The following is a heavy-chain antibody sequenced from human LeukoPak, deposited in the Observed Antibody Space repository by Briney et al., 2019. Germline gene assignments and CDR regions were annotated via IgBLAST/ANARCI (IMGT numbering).Heavy chain of an antibody. D-gene: IGHD3-10*01. J-gene: IGHJ6*03. CDR1: GGSISSGDYY. V-gene: IGHV4-30-4*08. CDR2: IYYSGST. Sequence: SETLSLTCTVSGGSISSGDYYWSWIRQPPGTGLEWIGYIYYSGSTYYNPSLKSRITMSVDTSKNQFTLRLRSVTAADMAVYYCARAAIWLGHVVRGVPYYMDVWGKGTSVTVSS. CDR3: ARAAIWLGHVVRGVPYYMDV.